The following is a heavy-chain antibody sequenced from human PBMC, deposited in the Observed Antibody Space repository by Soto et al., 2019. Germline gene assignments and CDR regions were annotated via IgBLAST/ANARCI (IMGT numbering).Heavy chain of an antibody. CDR1: GGSFSGYY. D-gene: IGHD5-12*01. V-gene: IGHV4-34*01. CDR3: ARGTHIVATKGGRRRAFDI. CDR2: INHSGST. J-gene: IGHJ3*02. Sequence: SETLSLTCAVYGGSFSGYYWSWIRQPPGKGLEWIGEINHSGSTNYNPSLKSRVTISVDTSKNQFSLKLSSVTAADTAVYYCARGTHIVATKGGRRRAFDIWGQGTMVTVSS.